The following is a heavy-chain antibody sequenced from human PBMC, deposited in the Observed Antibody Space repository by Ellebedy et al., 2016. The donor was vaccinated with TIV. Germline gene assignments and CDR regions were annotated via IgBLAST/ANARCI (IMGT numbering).Heavy chain of an antibody. D-gene: IGHD3-10*01. Sequence: MPGGSLRLSCTVSGDSISSSHWSWIRQPPGTGLEWFGHITYSGSTNYNPSLKSRVTISVDASKNQISLRLSSVTAADTAVYYCARGVSSFGYWGQGTLVTVSS. CDR1: GDSISSSH. CDR2: ITYSGST. CDR3: ARGVSSFGY. V-gene: IGHV4-59*01. J-gene: IGHJ4*02.